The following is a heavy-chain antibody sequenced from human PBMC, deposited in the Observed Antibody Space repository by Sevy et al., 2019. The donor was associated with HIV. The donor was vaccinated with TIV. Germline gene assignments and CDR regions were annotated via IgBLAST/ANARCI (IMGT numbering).Heavy chain of an antibody. J-gene: IGHJ6*02. CDR1: GFTFRNYA. D-gene: IGHD3-3*01. CDR3: VKDPDYDFWRGDYGMDV. V-gene: IGHV3-64D*06. Sequence: GGSLRLSCSASGFTFRNYAMNWVRQAPGKGLKYVSAISSDGGGTYYADSVRGRFTISRDNSKNTLYLQMRSLRFEDTAVYYCVKDPDYDFWRGDYGMDVWGQGTTVTVSS. CDR2: ISSDGGGT.